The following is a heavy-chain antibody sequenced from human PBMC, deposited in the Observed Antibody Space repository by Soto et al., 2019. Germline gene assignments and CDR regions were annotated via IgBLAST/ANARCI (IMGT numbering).Heavy chain of an antibody. CDR1: GLXXSDYH. CDR3: AMLGGWSGGSSGMDV. CDR2: IRRKANSYTT. D-gene: IGHD6-19*01. V-gene: IGHV3-72*01. J-gene: IGHJ6*02. Sequence: EVQLVESGGGLVQPGGSLRLSCAXSGLXXSDYHMDWVRQAPGKGLEWVGRIRRKANSYTTEYAASVKGRFTISRDDSKNSLYLQMNSLKSEDTAVYYCAMLGGWSGGSSGMDVWGQGTTVTVSS.